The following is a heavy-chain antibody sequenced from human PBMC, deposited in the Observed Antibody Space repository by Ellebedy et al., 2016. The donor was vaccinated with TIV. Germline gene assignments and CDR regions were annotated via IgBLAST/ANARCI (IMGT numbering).Heavy chain of an antibody. J-gene: IGHJ4*02. Sequence: SETLSLXXAISGDSVSSNSAAWNWIRQSPSRGLEWLGRTYYRSKWSNDYAVSVKSRITINPDTYKNHFSLQLNSVTPEDTAVYYCARTGDRGRAFDYWGQGTLVTVSS. CDR2: TYYRSKWSN. D-gene: IGHD7-27*01. CDR1: GDSVSSNSAA. CDR3: ARTGDRGRAFDY. V-gene: IGHV6-1*01.